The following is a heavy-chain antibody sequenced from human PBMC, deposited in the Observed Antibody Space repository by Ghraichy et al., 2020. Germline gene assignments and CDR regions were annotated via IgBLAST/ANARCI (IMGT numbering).Heavy chain of an antibody. V-gene: IGHV3-21*01. CDR3: ARDTNDYGDYDFDY. D-gene: IGHD4-17*01. CDR1: GFTFSSYS. CDR2: ISSSSSYI. Sequence: GGSLRLSCAASGFTFSSYSMNWVRQAPGKGLEWVSSISSSSSYIYYADSVKGRFTISRDNSKNSLYLQMNSLRAEDTAVYYCARDTNDYGDYDFDYWGQGTLVTVSS. J-gene: IGHJ4*02.